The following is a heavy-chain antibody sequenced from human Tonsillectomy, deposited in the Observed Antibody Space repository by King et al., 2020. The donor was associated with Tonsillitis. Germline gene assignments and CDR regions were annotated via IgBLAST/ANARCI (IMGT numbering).Heavy chain of an antibody. CDR1: GFTFSSYA. CDR2: ISGIGGSP. J-gene: IGHJ5*02. D-gene: IGHD4-23*01. CDR3: AKVAVVTGGNWFDP. V-gene: IGHV3-23*04. Sequence: VQLVESGGGLVQPGGSLRLSCAASGFTFSSYATSWVRQAPGKGLEWVSAISGIGGSPYYADSGKGRFTLSRDNSKKTLYLQMNSPRAEDTAVYYCAKVAVVTGGNWFDPWGQGTLVTVSS.